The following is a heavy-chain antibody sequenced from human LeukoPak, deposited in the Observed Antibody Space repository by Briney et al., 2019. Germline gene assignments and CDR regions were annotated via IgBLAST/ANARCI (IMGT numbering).Heavy chain of an antibody. Sequence: PGGSLRLSCAASGFTFSSYSMNWVRQAPGKGLEWVSSISSSSSYIYYADSVKGRFTISRDNAKNSLYLQMNSLRAEDTAVYYCARGGRDGYNDAFDIWGQGTMVTVSS. J-gene: IGHJ3*02. CDR2: ISSSSSYI. CDR3: ARGGRDGYNDAFDI. D-gene: IGHD5-24*01. CDR1: GFTFSSYS. V-gene: IGHV3-21*01.